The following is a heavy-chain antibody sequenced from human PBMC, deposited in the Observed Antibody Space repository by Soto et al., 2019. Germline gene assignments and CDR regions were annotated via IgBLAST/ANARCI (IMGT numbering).Heavy chain of an antibody. V-gene: IGHV4-34*01. CDR2: INHSGST. J-gene: IGHJ4*02. CDR1: GGSFSGYY. CDR3: ARSRDGYNYHYFDY. D-gene: IGHD5-12*01. Sequence: QVQLQQWGAGLLKPSETLSLTCAVYGGSFSGYYWSWIRQPPGKGLEWIGEINHSGSTNYNPSLKSRVTISVDTSKNQFSLKLSSVTAADTAVYYCARSRDGYNYHYFDYWGQGTLVTVSS.